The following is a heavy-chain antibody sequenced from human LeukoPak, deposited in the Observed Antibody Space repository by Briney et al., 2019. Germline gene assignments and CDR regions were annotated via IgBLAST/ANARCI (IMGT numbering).Heavy chain of an antibody. CDR3: ARHPLLSSGWYLPFDY. Sequence: KRGESLKISSKGSGYSFTSYWIGWVRQMPGKGLEWMGIIYPGDSDTRYSPSFQGQVTISADKSISTAYLQWSSLKASDTAMYYCARHPLLSSGWYLPFDYWGQGTLVTVSS. J-gene: IGHJ4*02. D-gene: IGHD6-19*01. V-gene: IGHV5-51*01. CDR2: IYPGDSDT. CDR1: GYSFTSYW.